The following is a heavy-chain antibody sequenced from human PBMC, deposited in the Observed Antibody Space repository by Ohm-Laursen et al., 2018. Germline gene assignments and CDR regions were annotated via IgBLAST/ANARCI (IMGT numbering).Heavy chain of an antibody. CDR2: FSSSGST. CDR3: AKGLGDHGGVSDY. V-gene: IGHV3-53*01. J-gene: IGHJ4*02. D-gene: IGHD4-17*01. CDR1: GFTVSSNY. Sequence: SLRLSCAASGFTVSSNYMSWVRQAPGKGLEWVSVFSSSGSTYYADSVKGRFTISRDNSKNTLYLQMNSLRAEDTAVYYCAKGLGDHGGVSDYWGQGTLVTVSS.